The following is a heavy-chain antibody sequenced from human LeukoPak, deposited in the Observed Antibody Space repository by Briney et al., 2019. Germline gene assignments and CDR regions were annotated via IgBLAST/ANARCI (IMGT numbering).Heavy chain of an antibody. V-gene: IGHV4-34*01. J-gene: IGHJ4*02. CDR3: ARNLPFDSSGYYTLNFDY. D-gene: IGHD3-22*01. Sequence: SRVTISVDTSKNQFSLKLSSVTAADTAVYYCARNLPFDSSGYYTLNFDYWGQGSLVTVSS.